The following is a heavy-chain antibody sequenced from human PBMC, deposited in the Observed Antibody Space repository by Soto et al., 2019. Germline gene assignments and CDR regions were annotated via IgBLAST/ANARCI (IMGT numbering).Heavy chain of an antibody. V-gene: IGHV1-2*02. J-gene: IGHJ6*04. Sequence: ASVKVSCKASGYTFTGYYMHWVRQAPGQGLEWMGWINPNSGGTNYAQKFQGRVTMTRDTSISTAYMDLSRLRFDDTAVYYYARGMDLVVVPATIQLSPGYYYGLHVWGEGTTVTVSS. CDR2: INPNSGGT. CDR1: GYTFTGYY. CDR3: ARGMDLVVVPATIQLSPGYYYGLHV. D-gene: IGHD2-2*03.